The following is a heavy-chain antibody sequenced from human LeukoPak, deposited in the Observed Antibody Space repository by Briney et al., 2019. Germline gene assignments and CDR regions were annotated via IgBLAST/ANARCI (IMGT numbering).Heavy chain of an antibody. J-gene: IGHJ4*02. D-gene: IGHD5-24*01. CDR2: IIPIFGTA. Sequence: ASVKVSCKASGGTFSSYAISWVRQAPGQGLEWMGGIIPIFGTANYAQKFQGRVTITADASTSTAYMELSTLTSEDTAVYYCASDGYSPAPYYFDYWGQGTLVTVSS. V-gene: IGHV1-69*01. CDR3: ASDGYSPAPYYFDY. CDR1: GGTFSSYA.